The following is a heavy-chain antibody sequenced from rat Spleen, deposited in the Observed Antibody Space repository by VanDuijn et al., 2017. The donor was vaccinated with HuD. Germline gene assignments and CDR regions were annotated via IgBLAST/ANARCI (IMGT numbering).Heavy chain of an antibody. CDR1: GFIFGDYA. J-gene: IGHJ2*01. CDR2: ISFDGRST. CDR3: ARERGGEQFFDY. V-gene: IGHV5-29*01. Sequence: EVQLVESGGGLVQPGKSLQLSCAASGFIFGDYAMAWVRQAPAEGLAWVATISFDGRSTYYRDSVKGRFTISRDNAKSILYLQMDSLRSEDTAMYFCARERGGEQFFDYWGQGVMVTVSS. D-gene: IGHD1-10*01.